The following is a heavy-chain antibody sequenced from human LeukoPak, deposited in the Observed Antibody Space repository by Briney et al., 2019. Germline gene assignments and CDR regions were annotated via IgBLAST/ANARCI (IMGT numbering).Heavy chain of an antibody. CDR3: ARPGGGSSDI. J-gene: IGHJ3*02. CDR2: INWNGGST. D-gene: IGHD1-26*01. V-gene: IGHV3-20*04. Sequence: GGSLRLSCAASGFTFSSYEMNWVRQAPGKGLEWVSGINWNGGSTGYADSVKGRFTISRDNAKKSLYLQMNSLRAEDTALYYCARPGGGSSDIWGQGTMVTVSS. CDR1: GFTFSSYE.